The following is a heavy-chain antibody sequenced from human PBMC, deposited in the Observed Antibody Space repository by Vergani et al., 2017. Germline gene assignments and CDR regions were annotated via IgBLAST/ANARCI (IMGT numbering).Heavy chain of an antibody. D-gene: IGHD2/OR15-2a*01. V-gene: IGHV3-30*18. Sequence: QVQLVESGGNVVQSGTSLRLSCAASGFSFGSYGMHWVRQSPGKGLEWVAVISNDGGNKYYADSVKGRFTIYKDNTVDMLSLQMNSLRPDDTAVYFCANSVIAGNVGVSYFGMDVWGRGTTVTVSS. CDR2: ISNDGGNK. CDR3: ANSVIAGNVGVSYFGMDV. CDR1: GFSFGSYG. J-gene: IGHJ6*02.